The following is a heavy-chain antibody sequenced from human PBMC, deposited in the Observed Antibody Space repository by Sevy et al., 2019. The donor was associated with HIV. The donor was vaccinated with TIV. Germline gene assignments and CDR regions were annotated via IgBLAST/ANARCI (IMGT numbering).Heavy chain of an antibody. CDR3: ARDVGIAAAGYTKKGGMDV. Sequence: GGSLRLSCAASGFTFSDYYMSWIRQAPGKGLEWVSYISSSGSTIYYADSVKGRFTISRDNAKNSLYVQMNSLRAEDTAVYYCARDVGIAAAGYTKKGGMDVWGQGTTVTVSS. CDR2: ISSSGSTI. J-gene: IGHJ6*02. CDR1: GFTFSDYY. D-gene: IGHD6-13*01. V-gene: IGHV3-11*01.